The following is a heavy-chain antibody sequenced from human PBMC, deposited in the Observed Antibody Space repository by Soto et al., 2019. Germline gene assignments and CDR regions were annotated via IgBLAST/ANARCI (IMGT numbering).Heavy chain of an antibody. V-gene: IGHV3-23*01. J-gene: IGHJ5*02. D-gene: IGHD2-8*01. CDR1: EVTFRKYA. CDR2: IAGDGSNI. Sequence: EVQLLESGGGLVQPGGSLILSCTASEVTFRKYAVSWIRQAPGKGLEWVSAIAGDGSNINYANSVRGRFTISRDNARNTLVLQMNSLTVDDTAVYYCAQDGILGNGILDWFDPWGQGTLVTVTS. CDR3: AQDGILGNGILDWFDP.